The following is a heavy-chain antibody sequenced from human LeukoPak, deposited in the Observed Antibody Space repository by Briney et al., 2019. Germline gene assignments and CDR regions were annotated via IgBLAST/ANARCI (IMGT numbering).Heavy chain of an antibody. D-gene: IGHD2-8*01. V-gene: IGHV1-18*01. J-gene: IGHJ4*02. Sequence: ASVKVSCKTSGYSFTSYGISWVRQAPGQGLEWMGWISTYNGNTKYAQNLQARVTITRDTSMTTAYMELSSLTSDDTAVYFCARGLPLGYCTYGVCYPPKHFDFWGQGTLVTVSS. CDR1: GYSFTSYG. CDR3: ARGLPLGYCTYGVCYPPKHFDF. CDR2: ISTYNGNT.